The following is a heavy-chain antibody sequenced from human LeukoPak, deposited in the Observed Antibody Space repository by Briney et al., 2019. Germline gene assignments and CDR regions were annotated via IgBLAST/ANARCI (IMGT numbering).Heavy chain of an antibody. CDR1: GGSISRYY. V-gene: IGHV4-59*01. CDR2: ISYSGST. CDR3: ARDTGYSSGWYLDY. D-gene: IGHD6-19*01. J-gene: IGHJ4*02. Sequence: SETLSLTCTVSGGSISRYYWSWIRQPPGKGLEWIGYISYSGSTNYNPSLKSRVTISVATSKNQFSLKVSSVTAADTAVYYWARDTGYSSGWYLDYWGQGTLVTVSS.